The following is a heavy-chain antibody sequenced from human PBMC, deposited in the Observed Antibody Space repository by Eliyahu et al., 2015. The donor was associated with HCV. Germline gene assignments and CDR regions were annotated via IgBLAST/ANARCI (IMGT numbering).Heavy chain of an antibody. CDR2: INHSGSX. CDR3: ARAALYYYGSGSYYYYYGMDV. D-gene: IGHD3-10*01. Sequence: QVQLQQWGAGLLKPSETLSLTCXVYGGSFXGXXXSWIRXPPGKGLEWIGEINHSGSXNYNPSLKSRVTISVDTSKNQFSLKLSSVTAADTAVYYCARAALYYYGSGSYYYYYGMDVWGQGTTVTVSS. J-gene: IGHJ6*02. CDR1: GGSFXGXX. V-gene: IGHV4-34*01.